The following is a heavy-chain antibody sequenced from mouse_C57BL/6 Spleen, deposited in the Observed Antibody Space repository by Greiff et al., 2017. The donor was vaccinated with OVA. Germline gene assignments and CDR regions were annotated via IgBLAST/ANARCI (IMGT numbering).Heavy chain of an antibody. Sequence: QVQLKESGAELVKPGASVKISCKASGYAFSSYWMNWVKQRPGKGLEWIGQIYPGDGDTNYNGKFKGKATLTADKSSSTAYMQLSSLTSEDSAVYFCARLADGSSYFYAMDYWGQGTSVTVSS. CDR1: GYAFSSYW. J-gene: IGHJ4*01. CDR2: IYPGDGDT. V-gene: IGHV1-80*01. CDR3: ARLADGSSYFYAMDY. D-gene: IGHD1-1*01.